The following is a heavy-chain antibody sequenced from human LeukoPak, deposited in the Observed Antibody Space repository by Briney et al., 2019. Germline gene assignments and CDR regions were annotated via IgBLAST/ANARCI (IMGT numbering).Heavy chain of an antibody. CDR2: IYHSGST. CDR1: GGSISSGGYY. J-gene: IGHJ4*02. Sequence: PSQTLSLTCTVSGGSISSGGYYWSWIRQPPGKGLEWIRYIYHSGSTYYNPSLKSRVTISADTSKNQFSLKLSSVTAADTAVYYCTRDRGQWLVDYWGQGTLVTVSS. CDR3: TRDRGQWLVDY. D-gene: IGHD6-19*01. V-gene: IGHV4-30-2*01.